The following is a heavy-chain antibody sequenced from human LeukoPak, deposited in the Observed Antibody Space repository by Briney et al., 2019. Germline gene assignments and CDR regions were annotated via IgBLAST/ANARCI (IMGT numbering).Heavy chain of an antibody. CDR2: ISSSSSYI. D-gene: IGHD3-16*01. CDR3: ARDPAPSRGDAFDI. Sequence: GGSLRLSCAGSGFTLSSYSMDWVRQAPGKGLEWVSSISSSSSYIYYADSVKGRFTISRDNAKNSLYLQMNSLRAEDTAVYYCARDPAPSRGDAFDIWGQGTMVTVSS. J-gene: IGHJ3*02. V-gene: IGHV3-21*01. CDR1: GFTLSSYS.